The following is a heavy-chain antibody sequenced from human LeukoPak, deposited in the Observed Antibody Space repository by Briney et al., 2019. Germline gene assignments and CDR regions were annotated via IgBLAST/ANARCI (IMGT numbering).Heavy chain of an antibody. V-gene: IGHV3-23*01. CDR1: GFTFSSYA. D-gene: IGHD6-13*01. J-gene: IGHJ4*02. Sequence: GGSLRLSCAASGFTFSSYAMSWVRQAPGKGLEWVSGISASGGDTWYPDSVKGRFTISRDNSKNTLFLQMNSLRVEDTAIYYCAKDAAGPEYWGQGTRVTVSS. CDR3: AKDAAGPEY. CDR2: ISASGGDT.